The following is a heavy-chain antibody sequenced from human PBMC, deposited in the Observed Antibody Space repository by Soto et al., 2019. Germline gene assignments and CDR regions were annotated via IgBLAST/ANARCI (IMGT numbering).Heavy chain of an antibody. D-gene: IGHD2-2*01. CDR1: GYSFTSYW. J-gene: IGHJ6*02. CDR3: ARQLLSDYYYYGMDV. CDR2: IYPGDSDT. V-gene: IGHV5-51*01. Sequence: PGESLNISCKGSGYSFTSYWIGWVRQMPGKGLEWMGIIYPGDSDTRYSPSFQGQVTISADKSISTAYLQWSSLKASDTAMYYCARQLLSDYYYYGMDVWGQGTTVTVSS.